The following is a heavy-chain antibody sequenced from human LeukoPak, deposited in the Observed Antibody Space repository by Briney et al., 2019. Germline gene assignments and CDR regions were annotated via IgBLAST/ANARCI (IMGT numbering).Heavy chain of an antibody. V-gene: IGHV4-59*01. CDR3: ARDRGSTGAAYYYGMDV. CDR1: GGSISSYC. D-gene: IGHD5/OR15-5a*01. J-gene: IGHJ6*02. CDR2: IYYSGST. Sequence: PSETLSLTCTVSGGSISSYCWSWIRQPPGKGLEWIGYIYYSGSTNYNPSLKSRVTISVDTSKNQFSLKLSSVTAADTAVYYCARDRGSTGAAYYYGMDVWGQGTTVTVSS.